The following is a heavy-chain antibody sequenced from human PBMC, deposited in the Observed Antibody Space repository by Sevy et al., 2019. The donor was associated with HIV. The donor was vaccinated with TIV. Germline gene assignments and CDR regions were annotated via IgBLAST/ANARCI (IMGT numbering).Heavy chain of an antibody. CDR2: ISYDGSNK. CDR1: GFTFSSYG. D-gene: IGHD4-17*01. V-gene: IGHV3-30*18. Sequence: GGSLRLSCAASGFTFSSYGMHWVRQAPGKGLEWVAVISYDGSNKYYADSVKGRFTISRDNSKNTLDLQMNSLRAEDTAVYYCAKDHTVRGYFDYWGQGTLVTVSS. CDR3: AKDHTVRGYFDY. J-gene: IGHJ4*02.